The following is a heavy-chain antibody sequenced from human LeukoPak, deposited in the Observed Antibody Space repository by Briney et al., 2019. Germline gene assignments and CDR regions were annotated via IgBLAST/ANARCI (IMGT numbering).Heavy chain of an antibody. CDR1: GFTFSSYE. CDR2: ISSSGSTI. Sequence: PGGSLRLSCAASGFTFSSYEMNWVRQAPGKGLEWVSYISSSGSTIYYADSVKGRFTISRDNARNSLYLQMNSLRAEDTAVYYCAIYPRAYYNYYYMDVWGKGTTVTISS. CDR3: AIYPRAYYNYYYMDV. D-gene: IGHD5/OR15-5a*01. V-gene: IGHV3-48*03. J-gene: IGHJ6*03.